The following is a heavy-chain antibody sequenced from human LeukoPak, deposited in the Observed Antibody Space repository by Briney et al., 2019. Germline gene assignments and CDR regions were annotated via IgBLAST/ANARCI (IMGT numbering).Heavy chain of an antibody. V-gene: IGHV3-11*04. Sequence: PGGSLRLSCAASGFTFSDYYMSWIRQAPGKGLEWVSYISNSGSTIFYADSVKGRFTISRDNAKKSLYLQMNSLRVEDTAVYYCARDRLRIGFDYWGQGTLVTVSS. CDR2: ISNSGSTI. CDR3: ARDRLRIGFDY. D-gene: IGHD2-21*02. J-gene: IGHJ4*02. CDR1: GFTFSDYY.